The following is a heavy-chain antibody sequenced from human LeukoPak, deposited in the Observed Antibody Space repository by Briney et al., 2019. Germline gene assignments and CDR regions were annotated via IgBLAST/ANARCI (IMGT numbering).Heavy chain of an antibody. Sequence: PSETLSLTCTVSGGSITNGGYYWSWIRQHPGKGLEWIGYIYYSGSTNYNPSLKSRVTISVDTSKNQFSLKLSSVTAADTAVYYCARGYYYDSSGPEYFQHWGQGTLVTVSS. CDR1: GGSITNGGYY. D-gene: IGHD3-22*01. V-gene: IGHV4-61*08. CDR2: IYYSGST. J-gene: IGHJ1*01. CDR3: ARGYYYDSSGPEYFQH.